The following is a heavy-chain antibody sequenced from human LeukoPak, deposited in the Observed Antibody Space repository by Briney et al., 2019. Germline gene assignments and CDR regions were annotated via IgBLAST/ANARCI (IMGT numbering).Heavy chain of an antibody. Sequence: PGGSLRLSCEVSGFTFSRHSMSWVRQAPGKGLEWVAKIKEDGTEKYYVGSVEGRFTISRDNARNTLFLQMNSLRVEDTAVYFCARESGDYGSADKPGYYYYMDVWAKGTTVIVSS. V-gene: IGHV3-7*01. CDR3: ARESGDYGSADKPGYYYYMDV. J-gene: IGHJ6*03. CDR2: IKEDGTEK. CDR1: GFTFSRHS. D-gene: IGHD3-10*01.